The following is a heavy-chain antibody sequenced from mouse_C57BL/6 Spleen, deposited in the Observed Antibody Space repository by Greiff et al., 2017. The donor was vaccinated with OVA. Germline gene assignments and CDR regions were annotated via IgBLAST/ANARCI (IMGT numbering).Heavy chain of an antibody. V-gene: IGHV2-4*01. Sequence: QVQLKESGPGLVQPSQSLSITCTVSGFSLTSYGVHWVRQPPGKGLEWLGVIWSGGRTDYNAAFISRLSISKDNSKSQVFFKLNSLQADDTARYYGAKNGSPHYAMDYWGQGTSVTVSS. CDR2: IWSGGRT. CDR1: GFSLTSYG. CDR3: AKNGSPHYAMDY. J-gene: IGHJ4*01. D-gene: IGHD6-2*01.